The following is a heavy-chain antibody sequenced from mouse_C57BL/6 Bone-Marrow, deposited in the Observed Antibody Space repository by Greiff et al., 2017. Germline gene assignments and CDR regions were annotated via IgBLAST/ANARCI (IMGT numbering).Heavy chain of an antibody. Sequence: VQLQQPGAELVKPGASVKMSCKASGYTFTSYWITWVKQRPGQGLEWIGDIYPGSGSTNYNEKFKSKATLTVDTSPSTAYMQLSSLTSEDSAVYYCAFITTVVVPFDYWGQGTTLTVSS. V-gene: IGHV1-55*01. CDR2: IYPGSGST. CDR1: GYTFTSYW. J-gene: IGHJ2*01. D-gene: IGHD1-1*01. CDR3: AFITTVVVPFDY.